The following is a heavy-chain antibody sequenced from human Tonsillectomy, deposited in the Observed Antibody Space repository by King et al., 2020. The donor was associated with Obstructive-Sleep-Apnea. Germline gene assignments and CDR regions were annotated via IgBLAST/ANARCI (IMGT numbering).Heavy chain of an antibody. J-gene: IGHJ6*02. Sequence: VQLVESGGGLVQPGRSLRLSCAASGFPFDDYSMHWVRQAPGKGLEWVSGISWNSYSIDYADSVKGRFTISRDNAKNSLYLQMNSLRAEDTASYYCARDNHGLDVWGQGTTVTVSS. CDR3: ARDNHGLDV. CDR1: GFPFDDYS. CDR2: ISWNSYSI. V-gene: IGHV3-9*01.